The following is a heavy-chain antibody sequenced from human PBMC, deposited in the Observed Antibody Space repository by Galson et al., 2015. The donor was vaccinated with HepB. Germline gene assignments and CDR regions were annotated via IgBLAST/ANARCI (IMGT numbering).Heavy chain of an antibody. V-gene: IGHV3-23*01. CDR3: AKGDDSGGNLGRTDYFDY. D-gene: IGHD4-23*01. Sequence: SLRLSCAASGFTFRSYAMNWVRQAPGKGLEWVSSISGSGSSSYYADSVKGRFTISRDNSKNTLFLQMNSLRAEDTAVYYCAKGDDSGGNLGRTDYFDYWGQGTLVTVSS. CDR2: ISGSGSSS. J-gene: IGHJ4*02. CDR1: GFTFRSYA.